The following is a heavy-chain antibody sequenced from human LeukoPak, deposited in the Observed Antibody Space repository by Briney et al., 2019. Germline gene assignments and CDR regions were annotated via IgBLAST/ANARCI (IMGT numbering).Heavy chain of an antibody. CDR1: GGSFSGYY. J-gene: IGHJ5*02. CDR3: ARAGIAAAGNRWFDP. CDR2: INHSGTT. Sequence: SETLSLTCAVYGGSFSGYYWSWIRQPPGKGLEWIGEINHSGTTKYNPSLKSRVTISVDTSKNQFSLKLSSVTAADTAVYYCARAGIAAAGNRWFDPWGQGTLVTVSS. V-gene: IGHV4-34*01. D-gene: IGHD6-13*01.